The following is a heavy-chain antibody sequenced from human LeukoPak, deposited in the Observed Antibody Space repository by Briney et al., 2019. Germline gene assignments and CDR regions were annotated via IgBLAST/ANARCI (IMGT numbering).Heavy chain of an antibody. V-gene: IGHV4-61*09. CDR2: INHSGST. J-gene: IGHJ6*03. CDR1: GGSISSGSYY. CDR3: ARDLYVYMDV. Sequence: SQTLSLTCTVSGGSISSGSYYWSWIRQPAGKGLEWIGEINHSGSTNYNPSLKSRVTISVDTSKNQFSLKLSSVTAADTAVYYCARDLYVYMDVWGKGTTVTVSS. D-gene: IGHD3-16*01.